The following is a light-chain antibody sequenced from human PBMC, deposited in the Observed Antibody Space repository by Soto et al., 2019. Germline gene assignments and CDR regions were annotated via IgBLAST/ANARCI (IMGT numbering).Light chain of an antibody. CDR3: LPHNSYPLP. V-gene: IGKV1-17*01. Sequence: DIQMTQSPSTLSASVGDRVTITCLASQSLNNDLAWYQQKPGKAPKRLIYAASSLQSGVPSRFSGSGSGTEFTLTISSLQPEDFATYYCLPHNSYPLPFGQGTRLEIK. CDR1: QSLNND. J-gene: IGKJ5*01. CDR2: AAS.